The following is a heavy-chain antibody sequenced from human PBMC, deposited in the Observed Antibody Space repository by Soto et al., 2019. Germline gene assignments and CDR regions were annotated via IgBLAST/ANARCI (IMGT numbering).Heavy chain of an antibody. V-gene: IGHV3-53*01. CDR1: GFTVSSNY. CDR3: ARLSIAARPDGMDV. Sequence: HPGGSLRLSCAASGFTVSSNYMSWVRQAPGKGLEWVSVIYSGGSTYYADSVKGRFTISRDNSKNTLYLQMNSLRAEDTAVYYCARLSIAARPDGMDVWGQGTTVTVSS. CDR2: IYSGGST. D-gene: IGHD6-6*01. J-gene: IGHJ6*02.